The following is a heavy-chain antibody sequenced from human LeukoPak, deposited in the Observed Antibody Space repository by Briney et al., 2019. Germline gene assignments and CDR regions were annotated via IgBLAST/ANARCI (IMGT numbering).Heavy chain of an antibody. CDR3: TSSGSRWVYFDY. CDR2: IKTKSEGGTI. CDR1: GFTFSKAW. D-gene: IGHD4-23*01. V-gene: IGHV3-15*05. Sequence: GGSLRLSCAASGFTFSKAWMIWVRQAPGKGLEWVARIKTKSEGGTIDYAAPVKGRFTISRDDSKNTLYLQMNSLKTEDTAVYYCTSSGSRWVYFDYWGQGILATVSS. J-gene: IGHJ4*02.